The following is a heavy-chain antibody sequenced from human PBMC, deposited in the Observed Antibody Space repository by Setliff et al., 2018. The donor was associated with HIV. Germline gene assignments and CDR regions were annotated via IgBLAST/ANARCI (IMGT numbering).Heavy chain of an antibody. D-gene: IGHD6-19*01. CDR3: ARAVHSGWYYFDY. CDR2: ISSSSSYI. J-gene: IGHJ4*02. V-gene: IGHV3-21*01. Sequence: PGGSLRLSCAASGFTFSSYPMNWVRQAPGKGLEWVSSISSSSSYIYYADSLKGRLTISRDNAKNSLYLQMNSLRAEDTAVYYCARAVHSGWYYFDYWGQGTLVTVSS. CDR1: GFTFSSYP.